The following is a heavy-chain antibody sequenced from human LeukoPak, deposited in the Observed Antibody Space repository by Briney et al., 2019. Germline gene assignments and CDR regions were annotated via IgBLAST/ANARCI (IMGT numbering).Heavy chain of an antibody. CDR1: GFTFSSYE. J-gene: IGHJ4*02. Sequence: GGSLRLSCAASGFTFSSYEMNWVRQAPGKGLEWVSYISSSGSTIYYADSVKGRFTISRDNAKNSLYLQMNSLRAEDTAVCYCARGGATVTDFDYWGQGTLVTVSS. CDR2: ISSSGSTI. V-gene: IGHV3-48*03. D-gene: IGHD4-17*01. CDR3: ARGGATVTDFDY.